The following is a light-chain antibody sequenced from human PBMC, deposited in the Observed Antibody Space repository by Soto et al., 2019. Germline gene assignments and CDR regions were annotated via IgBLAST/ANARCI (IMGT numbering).Light chain of an antibody. CDR1: ESVSSSY. V-gene: IGKV3-20*01. Sequence: EIVLTQSPGTLSLSPGERATLSCRASESVSSSYLAWYQQKPGQAPRLLIYGASSRATGIPDRFSGSGSGTDFILTISRLESEDFAVYYCQQYGSSPWTFGQGTKVDIK. J-gene: IGKJ1*01. CDR3: QQYGSSPWT. CDR2: GAS.